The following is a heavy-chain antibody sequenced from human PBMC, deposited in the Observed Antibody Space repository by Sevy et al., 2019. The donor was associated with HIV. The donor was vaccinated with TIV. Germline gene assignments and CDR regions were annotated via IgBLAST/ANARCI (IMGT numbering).Heavy chain of an antibody. Sequence: GGSLRLSCAASGFALSNYYAMHCVRQAPGKGLEWVALISYDGSDKYYADSVKGRFTISRDNFKNTLYLQMNSLTTEDTAVYYCARPRANYVDHYFFYAMDVWGQGTTVIVSS. CDR2: ISYDGSDK. CDR1: GFALSNYYA. V-gene: IGHV3-30-3*01. CDR3: ARPRANYVDHYFFYAMDV. D-gene: IGHD4-17*01. J-gene: IGHJ6*02.